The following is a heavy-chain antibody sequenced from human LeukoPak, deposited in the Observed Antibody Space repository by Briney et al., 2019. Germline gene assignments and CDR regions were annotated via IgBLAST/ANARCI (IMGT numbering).Heavy chain of an antibody. D-gene: IGHD4-11*01. CDR2: IYPGDSDT. V-gene: IGHV5-51*01. CDR3: ARGGDTVTMYNWFDP. J-gene: IGHJ5*02. CDR1: GYSFTSYW. Sequence: GESLKISCKGSGYSFTSYWIGWARQMPGKGLEWMGIIYPGDSDTRYSPSFQGQVTISADKSISTAYLQWSSLKASDTAMYYCARGGDTVTMYNWFDPWGQGTLVTVSS.